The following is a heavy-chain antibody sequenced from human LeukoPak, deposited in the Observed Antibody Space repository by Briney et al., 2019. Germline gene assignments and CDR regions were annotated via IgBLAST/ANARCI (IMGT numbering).Heavy chain of an antibody. V-gene: IGHV4-34*01. CDR1: GGSISSYY. Sequence: SETLSLTCTVSGGSISSYYWSWIRQPPGKGLEWIGEINHSGSTNYNPSLKSRVTISVDTSKNQFSLKLSSVTAADTAVYYCARGRGLVGSYGYYFDYWGQGTLVTVSS. CDR2: INHSGST. D-gene: IGHD1-26*01. J-gene: IGHJ4*02. CDR3: ARGRGLVGSYGYYFDY.